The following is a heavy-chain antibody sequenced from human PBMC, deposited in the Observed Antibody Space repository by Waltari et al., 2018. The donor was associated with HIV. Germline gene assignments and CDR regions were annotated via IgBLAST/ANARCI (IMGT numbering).Heavy chain of an antibody. CDR2: IYYSGST. CDR1: GGSLSSGGYY. D-gene: IGHD3-16*02. Sequence: QVQLQESGPGLVKPSQTLSLTCTVSGGSLSSGGYYWSWIRQHPGKGLEWIGYIYYSGSTYYNPSLKSRVTISVDTSKNQFSLKLSSVTAADTAVYYCARVGVFGGVIVNHYWGQGTLVTVSS. V-gene: IGHV4-31*03. CDR3: ARVGVFGGVIVNHY. J-gene: IGHJ4*02.